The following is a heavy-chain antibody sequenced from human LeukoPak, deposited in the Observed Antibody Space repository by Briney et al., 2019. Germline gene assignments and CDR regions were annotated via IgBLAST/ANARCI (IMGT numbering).Heavy chain of an antibody. CDR3: ARHGANYYYYYMDV. V-gene: IGHV3-23*01. D-gene: IGHD3-16*01. CDR2: ISCSGAST. Sequence: PGGALRLSCTASGFTFSSYALSWVRQAPGKGLEWVSPISCSGASTYYVDSVKGRFTISRDNPKNTLYLQMNSLRAEDTAVYYCARHGANYYYYYMDVWGKGTTVTVSS. J-gene: IGHJ6*03. CDR1: GFTFSSYA.